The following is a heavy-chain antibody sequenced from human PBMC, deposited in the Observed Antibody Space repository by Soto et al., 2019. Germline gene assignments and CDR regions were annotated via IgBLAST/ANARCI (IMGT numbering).Heavy chain of an antibody. J-gene: IGHJ4*02. CDR1: GESFSGFY. V-gene: IGHV4-34*01. D-gene: IGHD2-15*01. CDR3: ARRMGTLTAAATLDY. Sequence: QVQLQQLGAGLLKTSETLSLTCAVYGESFSGFYCDWIRQSPVKGLEWIGESDHSGSTNYNPSLTSRVTMSVDTSKNQFSLKVSSVTAADTAVYYCARRMGTLTAAATLDYWGQGTLVTVS. CDR2: SDHSGST.